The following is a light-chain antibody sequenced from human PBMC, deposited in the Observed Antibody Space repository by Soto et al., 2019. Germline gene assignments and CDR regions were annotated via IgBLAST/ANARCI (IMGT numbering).Light chain of an antibody. CDR3: QQYNSSPLP. Sequence: DIQMTQSPSTLSASVGDRVTITCRASQSISSWLAWYQQKPGKAPKLLIYDASSLESGVPSRFSGSGSGTEFTLPISSLQPDDFAPYYCQQYNSSPLPFGGGTKVEIK. J-gene: IGKJ4*01. V-gene: IGKV1-5*01. CDR2: DAS. CDR1: QSISSW.